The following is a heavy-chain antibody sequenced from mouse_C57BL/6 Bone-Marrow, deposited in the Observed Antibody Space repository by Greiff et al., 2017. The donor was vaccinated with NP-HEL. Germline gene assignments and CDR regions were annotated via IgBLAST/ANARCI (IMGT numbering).Heavy chain of an antibody. Sequence: QVQLQQPGAELVKPGASVKLSRKASGYTFTSYWMHWVKQRPGQGLEWIGMIHPNSGSTNYNEKFKSKATLTVDKSSSTAYMQLSSLTSEDSAVYYCARKDYGSSYGFAYWGQGTLVTVSA. CDR2: IHPNSGST. J-gene: IGHJ3*01. D-gene: IGHD1-1*01. V-gene: IGHV1-64*01. CDR3: ARKDYGSSYGFAY. CDR1: GYTFTSYW.